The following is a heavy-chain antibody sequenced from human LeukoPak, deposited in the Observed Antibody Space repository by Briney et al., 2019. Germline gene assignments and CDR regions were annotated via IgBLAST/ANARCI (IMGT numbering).Heavy chain of an antibody. D-gene: IGHD2-8*01. J-gene: IGHJ4*02. CDR3: AKDTSIGRYCTNGVCSPFDY. V-gene: IGHV3-23*01. Sequence: GGSLRLSCAASGFTFSTSAMTWVRQAPGKGLEWVSGISASGGSTYYADSVKGRFTISRDNSRSTLYLQMNSLRAEDTALYYCAKDTSIGRYCTNGVCSPFDYWGQGTLVTVSS. CDR1: GFTFSTSA. CDR2: ISASGGST.